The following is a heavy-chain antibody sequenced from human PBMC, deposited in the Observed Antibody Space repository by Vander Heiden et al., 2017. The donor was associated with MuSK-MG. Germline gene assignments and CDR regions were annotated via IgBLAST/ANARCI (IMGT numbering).Heavy chain of an antibody. CDR3: ARLQAGY. Sequence: EVQLVESGGGLVQPGGSLRLSCVVYGFTFSASWMKWVRRGPGRGVGGGANIKQDGSEKNYVDSVKGRFTISRDNAKNSLYLQMNSLGAEDTAVYYCARLQAGYWGQGTLVTVSS. CDR2: IKQDGSEK. J-gene: IGHJ4*02. CDR1: GFTFSASW. V-gene: IGHV3-7*03.